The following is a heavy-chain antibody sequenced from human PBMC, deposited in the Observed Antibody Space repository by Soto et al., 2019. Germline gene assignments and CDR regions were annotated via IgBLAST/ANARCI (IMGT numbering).Heavy chain of an antibody. V-gene: IGHV1-24*01. J-gene: IGHJ4*02. CDR2: FDPEDGET. D-gene: IGHD3-22*01. Sequence: ASVKVSCKVSGYTLTELSMHWVRQAPGKGLEWMGGFDPEDGETIYAQKFQGRVTMTEDTSTDTAYMELSSLRSEDTAVYYCATSRSETYYYDSSGYYFDYWGKGTRVTVSS. CDR3: ATSRSETYYYDSSGYYFDY. CDR1: GYTLTELS.